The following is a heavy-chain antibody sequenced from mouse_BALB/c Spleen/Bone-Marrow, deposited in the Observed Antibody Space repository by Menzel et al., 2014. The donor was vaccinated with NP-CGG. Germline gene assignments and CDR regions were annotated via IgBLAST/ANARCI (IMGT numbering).Heavy chain of an antibody. Sequence: VQLKESGPELEKPGASVKISCKASGYSFTGYNMNWVKQSNGKSLEWIGNIDPYYGGTSYNRKFKGKATLTVDKSSSTAYMQLKSLTSEDSAVYYCARRAGYGNPWYFDVWGAGTTVTVSS. J-gene: IGHJ1*01. CDR1: GYSFTGYN. V-gene: IGHV1-39*01. D-gene: IGHD2-1*01. CDR3: ARRAGYGNPWYFDV. CDR2: IDPYYGGT.